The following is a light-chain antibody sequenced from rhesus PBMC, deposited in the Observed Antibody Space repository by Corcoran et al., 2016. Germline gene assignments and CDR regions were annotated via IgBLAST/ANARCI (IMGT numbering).Light chain of an antibody. V-gene: IGKV1-74*01. CDR2: KAS. Sequence: DIQMTQSPSSLSASVGDRVTITCRASENVNNFLNWYQQKPGKAPKLLIYKASTLQSGVPSRFSGSGCGTDYTFNISSLQPEDVATYYCQHGYGTPYSFGQGTKVEIK. CDR3: QHGYGTPYS. J-gene: IGKJ2*01. CDR1: ENVNNF.